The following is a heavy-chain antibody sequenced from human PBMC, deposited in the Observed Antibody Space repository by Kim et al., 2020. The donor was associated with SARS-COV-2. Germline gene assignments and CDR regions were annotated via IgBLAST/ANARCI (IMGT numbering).Heavy chain of an antibody. V-gene: IGHV4-34*01. J-gene: IGHJ6*02. Sequence: SETLSLTCAVYGGSFSGYYWSWIRQPPGKGLEWIGEINHSGSTNYNPSLKSRVTISVDTSKNQFSLKLSSVTAADTAVYYCSRGRGGTTVVTLGLGYYYYSCMDVGGQGTTLTVSS. CDR2: INHSGST. CDR3: SRGRGGTTVVTLGLGYYYYSCMDV. D-gene: IGHD4-17*01. CDR1: GGSFSGYY.